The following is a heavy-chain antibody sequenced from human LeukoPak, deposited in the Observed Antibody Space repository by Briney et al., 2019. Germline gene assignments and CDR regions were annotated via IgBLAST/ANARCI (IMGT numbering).Heavy chain of an antibody. Sequence: GGSLRLSCAASGFTFSSYEMNWVRQAPGKGLEWVSAISGSGGSTYYADSVKGRFTISRDNSKNTLYLQMNSLRAEDTAVYYCAKDVVVTAIISPLDYWGQGTLVTVSS. CDR2: ISGSGGST. D-gene: IGHD2-21*02. CDR3: AKDVVVTAIISPLDY. CDR1: GFTFSSYE. V-gene: IGHV3-23*01. J-gene: IGHJ4*02.